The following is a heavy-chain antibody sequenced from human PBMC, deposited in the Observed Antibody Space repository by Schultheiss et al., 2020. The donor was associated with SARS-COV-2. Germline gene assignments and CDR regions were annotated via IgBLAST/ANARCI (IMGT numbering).Heavy chain of an antibody. CDR1: GFTFSSYS. J-gene: IGHJ6*02. CDR2: ISSSSSYI. CDR3: ARDQDGRVRLTIFGVVKIYGIEV. Sequence: GGSLRLSCAASGFTFSSYSMNWVRQAPGKGLEWVSSISSSSSYIYYADSVKGRFTISRDNAKNSLYLQMNSLRAEDTAVYYCARDQDGRVRLTIFGVVKIYGIEVWGQGTTVNVSS. V-gene: IGHV3-21*01. D-gene: IGHD3-3*01.